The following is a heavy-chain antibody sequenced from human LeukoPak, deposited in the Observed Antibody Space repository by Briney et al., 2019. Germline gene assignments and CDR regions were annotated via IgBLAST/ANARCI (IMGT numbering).Heavy chain of an antibody. Sequence: GGSLRLSCAASGFTVSSNYMSWVRQAPGKGLEWVSVIFGSSTTYYADSVKGRFTISRDNSKNTLYLQMNSLRAEDTAVYYCARELLGYCSGGSCADDAFDIWGQGTMVTVSS. J-gene: IGHJ3*02. D-gene: IGHD2-15*01. CDR2: IFGSSTT. CDR3: ARELLGYCSGGSCADDAFDI. V-gene: IGHV3-53*01. CDR1: GFTVSSNY.